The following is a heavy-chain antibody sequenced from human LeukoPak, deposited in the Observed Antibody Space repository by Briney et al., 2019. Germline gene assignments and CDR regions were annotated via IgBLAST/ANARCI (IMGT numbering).Heavy chain of an antibody. J-gene: IGHJ4*02. Sequence: NPSQTLSLTCTVSGGSISSGGYYWSWIRQHPGKGLEWIGYIYYSGSTYYNPSLKSRVTISVDTSKNQFSLKLSSVTAADTAVYYCARLAEYSSTLPYFDYWGQGTLVTVSS. CDR1: GGSISSGGYY. D-gene: IGHD6-6*01. CDR2: IYYSGST. V-gene: IGHV4-31*03. CDR3: ARLAEYSSTLPYFDY.